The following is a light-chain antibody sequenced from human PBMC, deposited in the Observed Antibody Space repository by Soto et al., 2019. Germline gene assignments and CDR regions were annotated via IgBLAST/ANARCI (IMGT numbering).Light chain of an antibody. CDR2: AAS. CDR3: QQYNSYRT. V-gene: IGKV1-9*01. Sequence: IHLTQSPSSLSASLGDRVTITCRASQDISIYLGWYQQKPGKAPKLLIYAASTLQSGVPSRFSGSGSGTEFTLTISSLQPDDFATYYCQQYNSYRTFGQGTKVDIK. CDR1: QDISIY. J-gene: IGKJ1*01.